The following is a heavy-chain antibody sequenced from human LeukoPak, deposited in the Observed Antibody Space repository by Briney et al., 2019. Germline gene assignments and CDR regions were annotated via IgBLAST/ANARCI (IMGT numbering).Heavy chain of an antibody. CDR3: ARVTDFWSGRNAFDI. Sequence: PSETLSLTCTVSGGSVSSGSYYWSWIRQPAGKGLEWIGRIYTSGITNYNPSLKSRVTISVDTSKNQFSLKLSSVTAADTAVYYCARVTDFWSGRNAFDIWGQGTMVTVSS. CDR2: IYTSGIT. V-gene: IGHV4-61*02. D-gene: IGHD3-3*01. J-gene: IGHJ3*02. CDR1: GGSVSSGSYY.